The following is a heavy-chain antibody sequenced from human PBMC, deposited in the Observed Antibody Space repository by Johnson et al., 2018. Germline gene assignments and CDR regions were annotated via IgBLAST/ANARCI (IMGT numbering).Heavy chain of an antibody. J-gene: IGHJ1*01. CDR2: ISSSSRYI. Sequence: VQLVESGGGLVKPGGSLRLSCAASGFPFSSYSMNWVRQAPGKGLAWVSSISSSSRYIYYANSVKGRFTISRDNAKNALYLQMNSLRAEDTAVYYCASSQAVQHWGQGTLVTVSA. CDR1: GFPFSSYS. CDR3: ASSQAVQH. V-gene: IGHV3-21*01.